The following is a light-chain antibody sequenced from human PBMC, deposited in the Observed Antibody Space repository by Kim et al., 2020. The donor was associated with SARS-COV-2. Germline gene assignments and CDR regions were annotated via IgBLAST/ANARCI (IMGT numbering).Light chain of an antibody. CDR3: QAWDSRTVI. CDR2: EGT. CDR1: KLGDKY. V-gene: IGLV3-1*01. J-gene: IGLJ2*01. Sequence: SYELTQPPSVSVSPGQTASITCSGDKLGDKYACWYQQKPGQSPVLVIYEGTERPSGIPERFSGSESGATATLTISGTQAMDEADYYCQAWDSRTVIFGGGTQLTVL.